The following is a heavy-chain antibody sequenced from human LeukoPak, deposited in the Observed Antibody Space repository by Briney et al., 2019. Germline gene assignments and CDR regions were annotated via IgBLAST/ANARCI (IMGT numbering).Heavy chain of an antibody. Sequence: TGGSLGLSCAASGFTFRDYTMNWVRQAPGKGLEWVSAISKSSTYIKYADSVKGRFTVSRDNAKNSLFLQMNSLRVEDTAVYYCAREVVIVVEPAANTIDYWGQGTRVTVSS. J-gene: IGHJ4*02. CDR2: ISKSSTYI. CDR3: AREVVIVVEPAANTIDY. D-gene: IGHD2-2*01. CDR1: GFTFRDYT. V-gene: IGHV3-21*01.